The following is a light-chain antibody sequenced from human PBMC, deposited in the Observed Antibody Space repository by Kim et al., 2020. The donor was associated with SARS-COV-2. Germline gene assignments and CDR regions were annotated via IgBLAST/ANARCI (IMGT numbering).Light chain of an antibody. CDR2: WAS. J-gene: IGKJ2*01. V-gene: IGKV4-1*01. CDR1: QKILYKSNNENY. CDR3: QQYYDAPYT. Sequence: RATINCKSSQKILYKSNNENYLAWYQQKPGQPPKLLIYWASTRESGVPDRFSGSGSGTDFTLTISSLQAEDVAVYYCQQYYDAPYTFGQGTKLEI.